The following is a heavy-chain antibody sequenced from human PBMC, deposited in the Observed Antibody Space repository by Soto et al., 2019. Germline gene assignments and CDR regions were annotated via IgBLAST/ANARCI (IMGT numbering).Heavy chain of an antibody. V-gene: IGHV3-74*01. CDR2: INTDGSTT. D-gene: IGHD5-12*01. CDR3: VRIRRGDGYTFGY. CDR1: GFTLSNYW. J-gene: IGHJ4*02. Sequence: EVQLVEAGGVSVQPGGSLRLSCTASGFTLSNYWMHWGRQAPGKGLVWVSRINTDGSTTTYADSVKGRFTISRDNAKNTLYLQMNSLRDEDTAVYYCVRIRRGDGYTFGYWGQGTLVTVSS.